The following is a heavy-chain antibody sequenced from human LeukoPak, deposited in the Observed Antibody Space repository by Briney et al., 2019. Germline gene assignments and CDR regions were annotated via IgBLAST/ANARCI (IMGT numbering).Heavy chain of an antibody. Sequence: PGGSLRLSCAASGFTFSSYGMHWVRQAPGKGLEWVAAIWYDGSNKYYADSVKGRFTISRDNSKNTLYLQMNSLRPEDTAVYYCAKPGGDDSSGYYWNYFDYWGQGTLVTVSS. CDR1: GFTFSSYG. D-gene: IGHD3-22*01. CDR2: IWYDGSNK. CDR3: AKPGGDDSSGYYWNYFDY. V-gene: IGHV3-33*06. J-gene: IGHJ4*02.